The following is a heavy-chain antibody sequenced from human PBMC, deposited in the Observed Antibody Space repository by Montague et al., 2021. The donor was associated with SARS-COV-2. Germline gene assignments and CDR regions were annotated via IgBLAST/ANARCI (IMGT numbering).Heavy chain of an antibody. D-gene: IGHD3-22*01. CDR3: ARGYDSSGYQY. CDR1: GFTFSTFW. V-gene: IGHV3-7*05. CDR2: IKQDGSEE. J-gene: IGHJ4*02. Sequence: SLRLSCAASGFTFSTFWMTWVRQVPGKGLEWVANIKQDGSEEYYVDSVKGRFTISRDNPKNSLYLQLDSLRAEDTAVYYCARGYDSSGYQYWGQGTLVTVSS.